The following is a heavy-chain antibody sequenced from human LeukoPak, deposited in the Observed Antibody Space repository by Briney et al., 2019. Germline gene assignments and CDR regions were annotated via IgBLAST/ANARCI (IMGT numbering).Heavy chain of an antibody. J-gene: IGHJ3*02. CDR2: IYYSGST. V-gene: IGHV4-39*01. CDR1: GGSISSSSYY. Sequence: PSETLSLTCTVSGGSISSSSYYWGWIRQPPGKGLEWIGSIYYSGSTYYNPSLKSRVTISVDTSKNQFSLKLSSVTAGDTAVYYCARPLSGGVAATYGAFDSWGQGTMVTVSS. CDR3: ARPLSGGVAATYGAFDS. D-gene: IGHD1-26*01.